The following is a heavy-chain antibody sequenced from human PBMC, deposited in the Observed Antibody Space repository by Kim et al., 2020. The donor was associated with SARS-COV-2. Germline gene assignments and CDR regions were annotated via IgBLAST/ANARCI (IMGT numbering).Heavy chain of an antibody. Sequence: GGSLRLSCAASGFTFSSYSMNWVRQAPGKGLEWVSAISSSSSYIYYADSVKGRFTISRDNAKNSLYLQMNSLRAEDTAVYYCARARYYDSSGGDYWGQGTLVTVSS. CDR3: ARARYYDSSGGDY. V-gene: IGHV3-21*01. J-gene: IGHJ4*02. CDR2: ISSSSSYI. D-gene: IGHD3-22*01. CDR1: GFTFSSYS.